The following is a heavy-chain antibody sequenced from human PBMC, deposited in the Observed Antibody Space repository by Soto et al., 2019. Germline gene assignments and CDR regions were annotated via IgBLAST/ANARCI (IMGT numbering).Heavy chain of an antibody. D-gene: IGHD6-25*01. J-gene: IGHJ4*02. CDR3: ARRKERSGPHYFDY. CDR2: TNPSNGNT. CDR1: GYTFTTYD. V-gene: IGHV1-8*02. Sequence: GASVKVSCKASGYTFTTYDVSWVRQASGQGLEWMGWTNPSNGNTGYAQKFQGRVTMTRNTSISTVYMELSGLRPDDTAVYYCARRKERSGPHYFDYWGQGTRVTVSS.